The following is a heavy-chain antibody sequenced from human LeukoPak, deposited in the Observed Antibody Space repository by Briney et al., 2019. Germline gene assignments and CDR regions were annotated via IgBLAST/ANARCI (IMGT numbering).Heavy chain of an antibody. CDR2: ISSSDSTI. CDR1: GLIFSDSY. V-gene: IGHV3-11*04. CDR3: ARDSGWGFDY. Sequence: PGGSLRLSCATSGLIFSDSYMSWIRKAPGKGLEWISYISSSDSTISYADSVKGRFTLSRDNAKNSLYLQMNSLRAEDTAVYYCARDSGWGFDYWGQGTLVTVSS. J-gene: IGHJ4*02. D-gene: IGHD6-19*01.